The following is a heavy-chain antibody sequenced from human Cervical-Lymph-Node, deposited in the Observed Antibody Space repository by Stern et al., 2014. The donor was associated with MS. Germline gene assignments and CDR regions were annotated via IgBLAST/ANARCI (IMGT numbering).Heavy chain of an antibody. V-gene: IGHV3-9*01. D-gene: IGHD2-2*02. CDR1: GFTFEDYV. CDR2: ISWNSGNI. Sequence: EVQLVESGGGWVQPGTSLRLSCEASGFTFEDYVMHWVRQAPVKGLEWVSGISWNSGNIDYADSVKGRFTISRDNAKNSLYLQMNSLRVEDTAFYYCSKETYPYYFDYWGQGTLVTVSP. J-gene: IGHJ4*02. CDR3: SKETYPYYFDY.